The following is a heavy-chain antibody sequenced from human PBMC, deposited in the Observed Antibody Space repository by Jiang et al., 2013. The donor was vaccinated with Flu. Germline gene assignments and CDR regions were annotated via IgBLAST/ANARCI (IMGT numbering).Heavy chain of an antibody. CDR2: IIPIFGTA. V-gene: IGHV1-69*06. CDR3: ARGPDSSNYYYFY. CDR1: GGTFSSSS. J-gene: IGHJ4*02. Sequence: SGAEVKKPGSSVKVSCEASGGTFSSSSISWVRQAPGQGLEWMGGIIPIFGTANYAQKFQGRVTITADKSTSTAYMELRSLRSEDTAVYYCARGPDSSNYYYFYWGQGTLVTVSS. D-gene: IGHD3-22*01.